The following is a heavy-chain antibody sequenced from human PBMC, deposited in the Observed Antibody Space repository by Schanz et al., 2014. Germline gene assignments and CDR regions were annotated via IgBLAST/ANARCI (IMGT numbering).Heavy chain of an antibody. CDR1: GFTFADYY. CDR2: VSSYDTTV. CDR3: ARYGFRKFGVVYGLAV. V-gene: IGHV3-11*01. D-gene: IGHD3-3*01. Sequence: QVQLLESGGGLFKPGGSLRLSCAGSGFTFADYYMTWIRQAPGKGLEWFSYVSSYDTTVSYADSVKGRFTISRDNAKNSVYLQMNSLRVEDTAVYYCARYGFRKFGVVYGLAVWGQGTTVTVS. J-gene: IGHJ6*02.